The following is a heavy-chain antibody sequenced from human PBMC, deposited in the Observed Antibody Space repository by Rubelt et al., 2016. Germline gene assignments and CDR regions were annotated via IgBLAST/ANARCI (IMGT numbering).Heavy chain of an antibody. CDR3: ASLGCSGSSCIVY. J-gene: IGHJ4*02. CDR2: INHGGST. D-gene: IGHD2-2*01. Sequence: QVRPQQWGAGLLKPSETLSLTCAVYGDSFSGFYWSWIRQPPGKGLEWIGEINHGGSTNFNPSLKSRLTMSVDTSKSQFSLIRTSVTAADTAVYYCASLGCSGSSCIVYWGQGTLVTVSS. CDR1: GDSFSGFY. V-gene: IGHV4-34*02.